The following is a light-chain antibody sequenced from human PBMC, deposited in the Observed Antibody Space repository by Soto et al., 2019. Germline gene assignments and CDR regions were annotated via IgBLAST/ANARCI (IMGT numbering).Light chain of an antibody. J-gene: IGLJ3*02. Sequence: QSALTQPRSVSGSPGQSVTISCTGTSSDFGGYNYVSWYQQYPGRAPKLIIYDVSKRPSGVPDRFSGSKSGNTASLTISGLQTEDETDYYCCSYAGSYSWVFGGGTQLTVL. CDR1: SSDFGGYNY. CDR2: DVS. CDR3: CSYAGSYSWV. V-gene: IGLV2-11*01.